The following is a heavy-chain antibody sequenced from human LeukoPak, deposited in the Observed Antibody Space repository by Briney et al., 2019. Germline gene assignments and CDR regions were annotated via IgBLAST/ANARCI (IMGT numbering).Heavy chain of an antibody. V-gene: IGHV3-30*18. J-gene: IGHJ4*02. Sequence: GRSLRLPCAASGFTFSSYGMHWVRQAPGKGLEWVAVISYDGSNKYYADSVKGRFTISRDNSKNTLYLQMNSLRAEDTAVYYCAKDPKSLTVATRGPLDYWGQGTLVTVSS. CDR3: AKDPKSLTVATRGPLDY. CDR2: ISYDGSNK. D-gene: IGHD6-19*01. CDR1: GFTFSSYG.